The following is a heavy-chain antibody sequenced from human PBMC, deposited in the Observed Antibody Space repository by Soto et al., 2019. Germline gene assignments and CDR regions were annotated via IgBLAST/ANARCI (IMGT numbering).Heavy chain of an antibody. V-gene: IGHV3-33*01. Sequence: GGSLRLSCAASGFTFSSYGMHWVRQAPGKGLEWVAVIWYDGSNKYYADSVKGRFTISRDNSKNTLYLQMNSLRAEDTAVYYCARDGVRSSWPSPYFDYWGQGTLVTVSS. D-gene: IGHD6-13*01. J-gene: IGHJ4*02. CDR1: GFTFSSYG. CDR2: IWYDGSNK. CDR3: ARDGVRSSWPSPYFDY.